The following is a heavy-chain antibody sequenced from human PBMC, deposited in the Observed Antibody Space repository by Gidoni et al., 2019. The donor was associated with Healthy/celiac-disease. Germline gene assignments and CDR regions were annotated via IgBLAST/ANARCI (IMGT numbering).Heavy chain of an antibody. J-gene: IGHJ3*02. V-gene: IGHV3-21*01. CDR3: ARYSTVYAAFDI. D-gene: IGHD2-8*01. CDR1: GFPFSSYS. Sequence: EVQLVESGGGLVKPGGSLRLPFAASGFPFSSYSMNWGRQAPGKGLEWVSSIRSSSSYIYYADSVKGRFTISRYNAKNSLYLQMNSLRAEDTAVYYCARYSTVYAAFDIWGQGTMVTVSS. CDR2: IRSSSSYI.